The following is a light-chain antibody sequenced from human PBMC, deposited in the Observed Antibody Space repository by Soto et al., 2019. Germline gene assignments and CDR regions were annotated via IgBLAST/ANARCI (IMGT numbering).Light chain of an antibody. CDR1: SSNIGSNT. Sequence: QLVLTQAPSASGTPGQRVTISCSGSSSNIGSNTVSWYQQVPGTAPKLLIYSNDQRPLGVPDRFSGSKSGTSASLAIGGLQSEDEADYYCAAWDGSLNGWVFGGGTKLTVL. V-gene: IGLV1-44*01. J-gene: IGLJ2*01. CDR3: AAWDGSLNGWV. CDR2: SND.